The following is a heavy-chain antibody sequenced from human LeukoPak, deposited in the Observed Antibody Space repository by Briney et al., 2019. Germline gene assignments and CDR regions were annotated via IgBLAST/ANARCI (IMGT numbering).Heavy chain of an antibody. Sequence: SETLSLTCTVSGGSISAYYWSWIRQPPGKGLEWIGYIHYSGTTNYYPSPKSRVTIALDTSKNQFSLKLNSVTAADTAVYYCARFGTSSSRFFDQWGQGTLVTVSS. V-gene: IGHV4-59*01. J-gene: IGHJ4*02. CDR2: IHYSGTT. CDR3: ARFGTSSSRFFDQ. CDR1: GGSISAYY. D-gene: IGHD6-6*01.